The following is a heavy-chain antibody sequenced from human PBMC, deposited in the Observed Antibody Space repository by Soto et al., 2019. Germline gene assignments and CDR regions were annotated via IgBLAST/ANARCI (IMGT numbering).Heavy chain of an antibody. CDR3: ARGGSLYWYFDL. D-gene: IGHD1-26*01. J-gene: IGHJ2*01. CDR2: INAGNGNT. CDR1: GYTFTSYA. V-gene: IGHV1-3*01. Sequence: QVQLVQSGAEVKKPGASVKVSCKASGYTFTSYAMHWVRQAPGQRLEWMGWINAGNGNTKYSQKCQGRVTITRDTAASTAYMELSSLRSADTAVYYCARGGSLYWYFDLWGRGTLVTVSS.